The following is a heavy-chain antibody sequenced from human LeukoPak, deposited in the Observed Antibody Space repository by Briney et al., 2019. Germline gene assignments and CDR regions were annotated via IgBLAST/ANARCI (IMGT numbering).Heavy chain of an antibody. CDR3: ARAVPLGDYGLRRFDP. V-gene: IGHV4-39*07. J-gene: IGHJ5*02. CDR2: ISYSGST. Sequence: SETLSLTCTVSGDSVSSTGYHWGWSRQPPGKGLEWIGTISYSGSTYYNPSLMSRVTISADTSKNQFSLKLSSVTAADTAVYYCARAVPLGDYGLRRFDPWGQGTLVTVSS. D-gene: IGHD4-17*01. CDR1: GDSVSSTGYH.